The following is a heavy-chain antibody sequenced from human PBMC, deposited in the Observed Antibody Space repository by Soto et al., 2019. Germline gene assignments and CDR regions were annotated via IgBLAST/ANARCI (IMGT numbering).Heavy chain of an antibody. CDR2: IYYSGST. CDR1: GGSISSGGYY. J-gene: IGHJ4*02. V-gene: IGHV4-31*03. CDR3: ARYCSGGSCYSDDY. Sequence: QVQLQESGPGLVKPSQTLSLTCTVSGGSISSGGYYWSWIRQHPGKGLEWIGYIYYSGSTYYNPSLKSRVTISVDSSKNQFSLKLSSVTAADMAVYYCARYCSGGSCYSDDYWGQGTLVTVSS. D-gene: IGHD2-15*01.